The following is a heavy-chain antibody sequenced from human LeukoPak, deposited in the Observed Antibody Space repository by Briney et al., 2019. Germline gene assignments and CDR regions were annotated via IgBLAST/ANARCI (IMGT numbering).Heavy chain of an antibody. CDR1: GFTFSSYT. CDR3: ARTTVTSYFYYYMDV. D-gene: IGHD4-17*01. V-gene: IGHV3-21*01. CDR2: ISSSSTYI. J-gene: IGHJ6*03. Sequence: PGGSLRLSCAASGFTFSSYTMNWVRQAPGTGLEWVSSISSSSTYIYYADSVKGRFTISRDNAKNSLYLQMNSLRAEDTAVYYCARTTVTSYFYYYMDVWGKGTTVTVSS.